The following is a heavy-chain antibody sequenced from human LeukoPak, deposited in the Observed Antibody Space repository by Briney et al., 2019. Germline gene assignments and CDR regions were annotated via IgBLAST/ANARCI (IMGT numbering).Heavy chain of an antibody. Sequence: PSGTLSLTCAVSGGSISSSNWWSWVRQPPGKGLEWIGEIYHSGSTNYNPSLKSRVTVSIDTSKNQFSLKLSSVTAADTAVYYCARGGYNDGTYYNYFDPWGLGTLVTVSS. CDR3: ARGGYNDGTYYNYFDP. V-gene: IGHV4-4*02. CDR2: IYHSGST. CDR1: GGSISSSNW. J-gene: IGHJ5*02. D-gene: IGHD3-16*01.